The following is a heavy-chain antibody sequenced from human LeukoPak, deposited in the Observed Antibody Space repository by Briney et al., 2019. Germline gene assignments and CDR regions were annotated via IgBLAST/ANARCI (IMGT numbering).Heavy chain of an antibody. V-gene: IGHV3-7*01. J-gene: IGHJ4*02. D-gene: IGHD3-9*01. CDR2: IKPDGSEK. CDR3: ARAGFDDILTGYDY. CDR1: GFTFSNYW. Sequence: PGGSLRLSCAASGFTFSNYWMNWVRQAPGKGLEWVASIKPDGSEKYSVDSVKGRFTISRDNSKNTLYLQMGSLRAEDMAVYYCARAGFDDILTGYDYWGQGTLVTVSS.